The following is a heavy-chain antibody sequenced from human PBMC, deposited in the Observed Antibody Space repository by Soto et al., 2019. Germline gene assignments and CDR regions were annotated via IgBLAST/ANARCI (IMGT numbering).Heavy chain of an antibody. CDR3: ARGGSRGWLYFDC. Sequence: PGGSLRLSGAACGFTFSSYGINWVCQAPWKGLEWLASISSSSSYIYYADSVKGRFNISRDNAKKSLYLKRSIRMADDTAVYYAARGGSRGWLYFDCLRRRNLITVCS. CDR2: ISSSSSYI. CDR1: GFTFSSYG. V-gene: IGHV3-21*01. D-gene: IGHD6-19*01. J-gene: IGHJ4*03.